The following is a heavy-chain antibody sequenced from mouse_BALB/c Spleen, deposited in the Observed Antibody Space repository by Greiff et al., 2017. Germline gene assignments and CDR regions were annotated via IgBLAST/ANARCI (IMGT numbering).Heavy chain of an antibody. CDR2: INPSNGGT. CDR3: TGRLYDGYSAWFAY. Sequence: QVQLQQPGAELVKPGASVKLSCKASGYTFTSYYMYWVKQRPGQGLEWIGGINPSNGGTNFNEKFKSKATLTVDKSSSTAYMQLSSLTSEDSAVYYCTGRLYDGYSAWFAYWGQGTLVTVSA. V-gene: IGHV1S81*02. J-gene: IGHJ3*01. D-gene: IGHD2-3*01. CDR1: GYTFTSYY.